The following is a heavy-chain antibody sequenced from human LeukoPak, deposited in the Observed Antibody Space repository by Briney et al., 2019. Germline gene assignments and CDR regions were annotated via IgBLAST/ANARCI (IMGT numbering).Heavy chain of an antibody. J-gene: IGHJ3*02. CDR1: GGSISSFY. V-gene: IGHV4-4*08. CDR2: ISYTGNT. Sequence: SETLSLTCTVSGGSISSFYWSWIRQSPGKGLEWIGYISYTGNTDYNPSLKSRVTISVDTSKNQFSLKLSSVTAADTAVYYCAREGGFHSPAGIWGQGTMVTVSS. D-gene: IGHD1-26*01. CDR3: AREGGFHSPAGI.